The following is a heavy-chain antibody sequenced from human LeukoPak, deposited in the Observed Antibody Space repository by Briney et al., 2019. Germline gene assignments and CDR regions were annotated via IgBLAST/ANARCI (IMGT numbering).Heavy chain of an antibody. V-gene: IGHV3-23*01. J-gene: IGHJ4*02. D-gene: IGHD3-16*01. CDR1: GFTFSSYA. Sequence: PGGSLRLSCAASGFTFSSYAMSWVRQAPGEGLEWVSSTSDSGDNTYYADSVKGRFITSRDNSKNTLFLQMQSLRAEDTAVYYCANILFGYFDCWGQGTLVTVSS. CDR2: TSDSGDNT. CDR3: ANILFGYFDC.